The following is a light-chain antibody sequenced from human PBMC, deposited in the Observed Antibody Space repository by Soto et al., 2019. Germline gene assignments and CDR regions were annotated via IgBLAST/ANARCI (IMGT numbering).Light chain of an antibody. J-gene: IGKJ4*01. CDR3: KQCRNWPLT. Sequence: EIVMTQSPATLSASPGEGATLSCKASQNVYNNLAWYQQRPGQPPRLLIYDASTRATGISARVSGSGYGTEFTLTISCLQSEDFAVYFCKQCRNWPLTFGGGTKVEIK. V-gene: IGKV3-15*01. CDR2: DAS. CDR1: QNVYNN.